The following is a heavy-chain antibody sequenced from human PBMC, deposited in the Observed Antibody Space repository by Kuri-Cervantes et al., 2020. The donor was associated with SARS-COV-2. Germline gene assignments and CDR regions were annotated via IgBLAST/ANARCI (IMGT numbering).Heavy chain of an antibody. V-gene: IGHV3-23*01. CDR3: ATQGYSDFWSGYYTSRAHVDS. CDR2: INADEDST. CDR1: RFSFSSYA. D-gene: IGHD3-3*01. Sequence: GESLKISCAASRFSFSSYAMSWVRQAPGKGLEWVSGINADEDSTYYADSVKGRFTISRDNSRNTLYLQMHSLRAEDTALYYCATQGYSDFWSGYYTSRAHVDSWGQGTLVTVSS. J-gene: IGHJ4*02.